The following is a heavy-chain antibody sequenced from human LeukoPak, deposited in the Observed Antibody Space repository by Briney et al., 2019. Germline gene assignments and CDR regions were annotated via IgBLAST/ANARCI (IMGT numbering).Heavy chain of an antibody. Sequence: PGGSLRLSCAASGFTLSSYAMSWVRQAPGKGLEWVSAISGSGGSTYYADSVKGRFTISRDNSKNTLYLQMNSLRAEDTAVYYCAKDSDKAGFYDFWSGYYDHWGQGTLVTVSS. V-gene: IGHV3-23*01. D-gene: IGHD3-3*01. CDR2: ISGSGGST. CDR3: AKDSDKAGFYDFWSGYYDH. CDR1: GFTLSSYA. J-gene: IGHJ4*02.